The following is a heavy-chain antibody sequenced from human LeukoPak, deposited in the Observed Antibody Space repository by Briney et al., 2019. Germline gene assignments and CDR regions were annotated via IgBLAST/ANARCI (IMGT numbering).Heavy chain of an antibody. Sequence: GGSLRLSCAASGFTVSSNYMSWVRQAPGKGLEWVSVIYSSGSTYYADSVKGRFTISRDNSKNTLYLQMNSLRAEDTAVYYCARREPSGRYYINWGQGTLVTVPS. CDR2: IYSSGST. CDR1: GFTVSSNY. J-gene: IGHJ4*02. V-gene: IGHV3-53*01. D-gene: IGHD1-26*01. CDR3: ARREPSGRYYIN.